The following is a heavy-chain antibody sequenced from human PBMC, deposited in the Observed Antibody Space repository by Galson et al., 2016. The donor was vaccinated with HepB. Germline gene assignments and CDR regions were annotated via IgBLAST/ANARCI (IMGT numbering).Heavy chain of an antibody. D-gene: IGHD3-9*01. CDR2: LSNSGGST. Sequence: SLRLSCAVSGFTFTTYAMSWVRQAPGKGLEWVSSLSNSGGSTYYADSVKGRFTISRDNSKNTLYLQMNSLRAEETAVYYCAKGGYFDWFDYWGQGTLATVSS. V-gene: IGHV3-23*01. CDR3: AKGGYFDWFDY. CDR1: GFTFTTYA. J-gene: IGHJ4*02.